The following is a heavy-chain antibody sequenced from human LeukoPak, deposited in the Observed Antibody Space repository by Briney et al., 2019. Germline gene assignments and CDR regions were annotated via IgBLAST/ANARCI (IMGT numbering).Heavy chain of an antibody. Sequence: SETLSLTCTVSDGSINNYYWSWIRQPPGKGLEWIGEINHSGSTNYNPSLKSRVTISVDTSKNQFSLKLSSVTAADTAVYYCARRRLLSPRNCSGGSCYPRGYYFDYWGQGTLVTASS. CDR3: ARRRLLSPRNCSGGSCYPRGYYFDY. CDR1: DGSINNYY. J-gene: IGHJ4*02. CDR2: INHSGST. D-gene: IGHD2-15*01. V-gene: IGHV4-34*01.